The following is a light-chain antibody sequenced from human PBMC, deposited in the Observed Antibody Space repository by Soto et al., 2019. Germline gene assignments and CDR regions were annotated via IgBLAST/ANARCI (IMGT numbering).Light chain of an antibody. CDR3: CSYAGGSSWV. V-gene: IGLV2-23*02. CDR2: DVT. Sequence: QSALTQPASVSGSHGQSITISCTGSSSDVGSHNLVSWYQQYPGKAPQLIIYDVTKRPSGVSDRFSGSKSDTTASLTVSGLQAEDEADYYCCSYAGGSSWVFGGGTKLTVL. CDR1: SSDVGSHNL. J-gene: IGLJ3*02.